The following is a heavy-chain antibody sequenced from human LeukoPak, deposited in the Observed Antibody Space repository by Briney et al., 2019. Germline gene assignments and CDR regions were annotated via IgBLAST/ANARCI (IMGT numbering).Heavy chain of an antibody. CDR1: GGTFGSYA. Sequence: ASVKVSCKASGGTFGSYAISWVRQAPGQGLEWMGGIIPIFGTANYAQKFQGRVTITADESTSTACMELSSLRSEDTAVYYCASLVSSAAGAFDIWGQGTMVTVSS. CDR2: IIPIFGTA. V-gene: IGHV1-69*01. CDR3: ASLVSSAAGAFDI. D-gene: IGHD6-13*01. J-gene: IGHJ3*02.